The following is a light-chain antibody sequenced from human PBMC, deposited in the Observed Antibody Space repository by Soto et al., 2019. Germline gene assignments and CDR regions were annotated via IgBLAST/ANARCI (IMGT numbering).Light chain of an antibody. Sequence: EIALTQSPGTVSLSPGERATLSCRASQSVSSRNLAWYRQKPGQTPSLLIFGPSNRATGIPDRFSGSGSGTDFTLIISRLEPEDCAVYFCLRYGDSPAAYTFGQGTKLEIK. CDR2: GPS. J-gene: IGKJ2*01. CDR1: QSVSSRN. CDR3: LRYGDSPAAYT. V-gene: IGKV3-20*01.